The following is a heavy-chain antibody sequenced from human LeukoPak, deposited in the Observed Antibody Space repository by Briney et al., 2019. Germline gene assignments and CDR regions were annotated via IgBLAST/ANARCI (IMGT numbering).Heavy chain of an antibody. Sequence: PGGSLRLSCAASGFTFSNYWMHWVRQTPGKGLAWVSRISGDGSSTSYADSVKGRFTISRDNAKNTLYLQMNSLRAEDTAVYYCARANYYDSSGYYFDYWGRGTLVTVSS. V-gene: IGHV3-74*01. D-gene: IGHD3-22*01. CDR3: ARANYYDSSGYYFDY. CDR2: ISGDGSST. J-gene: IGHJ4*02. CDR1: GFTFSNYW.